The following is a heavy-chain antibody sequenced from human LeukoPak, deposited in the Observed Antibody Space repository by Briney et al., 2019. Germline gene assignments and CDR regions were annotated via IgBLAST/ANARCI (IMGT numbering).Heavy chain of an antibody. Sequence: GASVKVSCKASGGTFSSYAISWVRQAPGQGLEWMGRIIPILGIANYAQKFQGRVTITAGKSTSTAYMELSSLRSEDTAVYYCARSPRPDCSGGSCSWYFDYWGQGTLVTVSS. V-gene: IGHV1-69*04. D-gene: IGHD2-15*01. CDR2: IIPILGIA. CDR1: GGTFSSYA. CDR3: ARSPRPDCSGGSCSWYFDY. J-gene: IGHJ4*02.